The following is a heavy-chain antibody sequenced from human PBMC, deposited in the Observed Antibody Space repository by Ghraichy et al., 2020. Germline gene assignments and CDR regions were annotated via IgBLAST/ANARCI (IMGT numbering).Heavy chain of an antibody. CDR3: ARMDSSIAARD. CDR2: IDWDDDK. CDR1: GFSLSTAGMR. D-gene: IGHD6-6*01. V-gene: IGHV2-70*04. Sequence: SGPTLVKPTQTLTLTCTFSGFSLSTAGMRVIWIRQSPGKALEWLARIDWDDDKFYSTSLRTRLTISKDTSKNQVVLTMTNMDPVDTATYYCARMDSSIAARDWGQGTLVTVSS. J-gene: IGHJ4*02.